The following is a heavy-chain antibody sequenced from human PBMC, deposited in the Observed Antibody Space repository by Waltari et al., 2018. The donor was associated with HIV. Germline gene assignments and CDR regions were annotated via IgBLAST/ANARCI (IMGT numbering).Heavy chain of an antibody. D-gene: IGHD3-22*01. Sequence: QVQLQESGPGLVKPSETLSLTCTVSGGSISSYYWSWIRQPPGKGLEWIGYIYYSGSTNYIPSLKSRVTISVDTSKNQFSLKLSSVTAADTAVYYCARVPYDSSGLDAFDIWGQGTMVTVSS. V-gene: IGHV4-59*01. J-gene: IGHJ3*02. CDR2: IYYSGST. CDR1: GGSISSYY. CDR3: ARVPYDSSGLDAFDI.